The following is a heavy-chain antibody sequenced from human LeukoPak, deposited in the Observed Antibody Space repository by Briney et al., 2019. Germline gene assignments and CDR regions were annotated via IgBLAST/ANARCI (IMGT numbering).Heavy chain of an antibody. Sequence: SVKVSCKASGGTFSSYAISWVRQAPGQGLEWMGRIIPIFGTANYAQKFQGRVTITTDESTSTAYMELSSLRSEDTAVHYCARGRGYDPSLFDYWGQGTLVTVSS. CDR3: ARGRGYDPSLFDY. V-gene: IGHV1-69*05. D-gene: IGHD5-12*01. CDR1: GGTFSSYA. J-gene: IGHJ4*02. CDR2: IIPIFGTA.